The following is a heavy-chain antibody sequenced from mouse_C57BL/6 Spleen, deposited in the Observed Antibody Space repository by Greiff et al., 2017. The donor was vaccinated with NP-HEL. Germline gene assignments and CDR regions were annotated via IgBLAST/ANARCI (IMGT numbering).Heavy chain of an antibody. CDR3: ARGVYYGSSYFYWYFDV. J-gene: IGHJ1*03. Sequence: QVQLQQPGAELVKPGASVKMSCKASGYTFTSYWITWVKQRPGQGLEWIGDIYPGSGSTNYNEKFKSKATLTVDTSSSTAYMQLSSLTSEDSAVYYCARGVYYGSSYFYWYFDVWGTGTTVTVSS. V-gene: IGHV1-55*01. CDR1: GYTFTSYW. D-gene: IGHD1-1*01. CDR2: IYPGSGST.